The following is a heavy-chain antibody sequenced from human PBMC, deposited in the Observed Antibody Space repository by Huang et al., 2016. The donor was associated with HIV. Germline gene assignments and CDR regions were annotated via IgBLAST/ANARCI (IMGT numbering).Heavy chain of an antibody. CDR1: GGSISSSFYY. CDR3: VRHRPNYDFWSGYYPYFDD. J-gene: IGHJ4*02. V-gene: IGHV4-39*01. D-gene: IGHD3-3*01. CDR2: MYYSGCT. Sequence: QVQLQESGRGLVKPSETLSLTCTVSGGSISSSFYYWGWIRQSPGKGLEWIGSMYYSGCTYCNPSLKSRVAISADTSNSKFSLKLTSVTAADSAGYYCVRHRPNYDFWSGYYPYFDDWGQGTLVTVSS.